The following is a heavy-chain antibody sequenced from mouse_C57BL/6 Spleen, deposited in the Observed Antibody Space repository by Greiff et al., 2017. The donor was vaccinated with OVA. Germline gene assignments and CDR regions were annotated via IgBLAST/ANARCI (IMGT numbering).Heavy chain of an antibody. CDR3: ARSDYSNSFDY. Sequence: VQLQQSGAELVRPGASVKLSCKASGYTFTDSYINWVKQRPGQGLEWIARIYPGSGNTYYNEKFKGKATLTAEKSSSTAYMQLSSLTSEDSAVYFCARSDYSNSFDYWGQGTTLTVSS. CDR1: GYTFTDSY. J-gene: IGHJ2*01. V-gene: IGHV1-76*01. D-gene: IGHD2-5*01. CDR2: IYPGSGNT.